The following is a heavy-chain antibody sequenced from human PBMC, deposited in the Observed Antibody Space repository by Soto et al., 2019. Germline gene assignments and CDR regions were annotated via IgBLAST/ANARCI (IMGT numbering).Heavy chain of an antibody. CDR2: ISYDGSNK. CDR1: GFTFSSYA. D-gene: IGHD2-2*01. V-gene: IGHV3-30-3*01. CDR3: AREVVGGGQNYYYYGMDV. Sequence: PVGSLRLSCAASGFTFSSYAMHWVRQAPGKGLEWVAVISYDGSNKYYADSVKGRFTISRDNSKNTLYLQMNSLRAEDTAVYYCAREVVGGGQNYYYYGMDVWGQGTTVTVSS. J-gene: IGHJ6*02.